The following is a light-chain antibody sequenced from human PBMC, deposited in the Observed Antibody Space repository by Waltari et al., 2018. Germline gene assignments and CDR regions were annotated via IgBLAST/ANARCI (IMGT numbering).Light chain of an antibody. Sequence: EIVMTQSPATLSVSPGERATLSCRASRNVGTSLAWYQQKPGQAPRLLIYDASKRATGIPARFSGSGSGTDFTLTISSLEPEDFAVYYCQQLSNSIFTFGPGTKVDIK. J-gene: IGKJ3*01. CDR1: RNVGTS. V-gene: IGKV3-11*01. CDR2: DAS. CDR3: QQLSNSIFT.